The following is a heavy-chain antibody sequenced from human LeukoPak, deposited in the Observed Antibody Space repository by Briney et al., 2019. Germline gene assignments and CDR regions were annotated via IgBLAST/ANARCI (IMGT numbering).Heavy chain of an antibody. CDR2: IYTSGST. D-gene: IGHD3-3*01. V-gene: IGHV4-61*02. CDR1: GGSISSGSYY. Sequence: SQTLSLTCTVSGGSISSGSYYWSWIRQPAGKGLEWIGRIYTSGSTNYNPSLKSRVTISVDTSKNQFSLKLSSVTAADTAVYYCARHLPSWRVTDDAFDIWGQGTMVTVSS. CDR3: ARHLPSWRVTDDAFDI. J-gene: IGHJ3*02.